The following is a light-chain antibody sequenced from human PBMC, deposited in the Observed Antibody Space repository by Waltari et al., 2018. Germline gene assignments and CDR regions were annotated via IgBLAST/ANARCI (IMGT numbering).Light chain of an antibody. CDR1: QSVSGSY. J-gene: IGKJ2*01. V-gene: IGKV3-20*01. Sequence: EIVLTQSPGTPSLSPGERATLSCRASQSVSGSYLAWYQQKPGQAPRLLIYGASSRAPGVPDRFGGSGSGTDFTLTISRLEPEDFAVYYCQQYGNSPRYTFGQGTKLEIK. CDR3: QQYGNSPRYT. CDR2: GAS.